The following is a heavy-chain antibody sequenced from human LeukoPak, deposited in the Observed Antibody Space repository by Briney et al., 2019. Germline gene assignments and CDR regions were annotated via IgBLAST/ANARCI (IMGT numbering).Heavy chain of an antibody. J-gene: IGHJ4*02. D-gene: IGHD6-25*01. CDR1: GYTFTGYY. Sequence: ASVKVSCKAPGYTFTGYYMHWVRQAPGQGLEWMGWINPNSGGTNYAQKFQGRVTMTRDTSISTAYMELSRLRSDDTAVYYCARDLDSGGFVVDYWGQGTLVTVSS. CDR2: INPNSGGT. CDR3: ARDLDSGGFVVDY. V-gene: IGHV1-2*02.